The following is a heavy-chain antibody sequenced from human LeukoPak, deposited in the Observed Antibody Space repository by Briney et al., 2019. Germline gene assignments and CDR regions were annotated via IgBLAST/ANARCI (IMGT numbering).Heavy chain of an antibody. V-gene: IGHV3-30*03. Sequence: PGRSLRLSCEASGFPFRDHAMHWVRQAPGKGLEWVAVISYDARRENYADSVKGRFTVSRDDSRSTLYLQMNSLKTDDTAVYFCARDEFDGYNLGPSIYWGQGTLVTVSS. CDR3: ARDEFDGYNLGPSIY. J-gene: IGHJ4*02. CDR2: ISYDARRE. D-gene: IGHD5-24*01. CDR1: GFPFRDHA.